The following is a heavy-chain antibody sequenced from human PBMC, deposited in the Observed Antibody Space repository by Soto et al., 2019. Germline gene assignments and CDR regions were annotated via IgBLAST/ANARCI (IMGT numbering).Heavy chain of an antibody. Sequence: QVQLVQSGAEVKKPGASVKVSCKASGYTFTSYGISWVRQAPGQGLEWMGWISAYNGNTNYAQKLQGRVTMTTDTATSTAYMELRSLRSDDTDVYYCARVEPNGQKKDDAFDIWGQGTMVTVSS. D-gene: IGHD4-17*01. CDR1: GYTFTSYG. J-gene: IGHJ3*02. V-gene: IGHV1-18*01. CDR3: ARVEPNGQKKDDAFDI. CDR2: ISAYNGNT.